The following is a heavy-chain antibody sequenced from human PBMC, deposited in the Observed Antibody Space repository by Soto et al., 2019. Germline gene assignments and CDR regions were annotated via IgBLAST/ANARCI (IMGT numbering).Heavy chain of an antibody. Sequence: QVQLVQSGAEVKKPGSSVKVSCKASGGTFSSYTISWVRQAPGQGLEWMGRIIPILGIANYAQKFQGRVTITADKSTSTAYMELSSLRSEDTAVYYCAREGRDYGDYVSGWGQGTLVTVSS. CDR1: GGTFSSYT. J-gene: IGHJ4*02. CDR2: IIPILGIA. D-gene: IGHD4-17*01. V-gene: IGHV1-69*08. CDR3: AREGRDYGDYVSG.